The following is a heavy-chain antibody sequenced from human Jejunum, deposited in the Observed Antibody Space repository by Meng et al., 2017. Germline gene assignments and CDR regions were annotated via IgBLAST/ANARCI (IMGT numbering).Heavy chain of an antibody. CDR2: INPVGSGT. D-gene: IGHD3-16*02. CDR3: ARGVYPFFFDT. CDR1: GYTFTGYS. V-gene: IGHV1-2*05. Sequence: QVQLVQSGAEVKKPGASARVSCQASGYTFTGYSLHWARQAPGQGIEWMGRINPVGSGTMYAQKFQGRVTMSRDTSISTVYMDLSRLTSDDTGLYYCARGVYPFFFDTWGQGTLVTVSS. J-gene: IGHJ4*02.